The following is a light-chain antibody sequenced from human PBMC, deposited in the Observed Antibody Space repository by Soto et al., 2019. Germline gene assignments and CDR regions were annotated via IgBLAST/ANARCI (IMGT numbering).Light chain of an antibody. CDR1: QDISNY. J-gene: IGKJ3*01. Sequence: DIQMTQSPSSLSATVGDRVTITCRASQDISNYLAWHQQKPGKVPKLLIYAASTLQPGVPSRFSGSGSGTDFTLTISSLQPEDVATYYCQNYNGAPPETFGPGTKVDIK. CDR2: AAS. CDR3: QNYNGAPPET. V-gene: IGKV1-27*01.